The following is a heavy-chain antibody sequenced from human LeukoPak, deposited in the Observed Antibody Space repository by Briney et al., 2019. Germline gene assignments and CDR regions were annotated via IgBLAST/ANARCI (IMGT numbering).Heavy chain of an antibody. CDR1: GFTFSSQS. Sequence: GGSLRLSCAGSGFTFSSQSMNWVRQVPGKGLEWISYISSGSSTINYADSVKGRFTISRDNSKNTLYLQMNSLRAEDTAVYYCAKDHYSQSFQHWGQGTLVTVSS. CDR2: ISSGSSTI. D-gene: IGHD3-10*01. V-gene: IGHV3-48*01. J-gene: IGHJ1*01. CDR3: AKDHYSQSFQH.